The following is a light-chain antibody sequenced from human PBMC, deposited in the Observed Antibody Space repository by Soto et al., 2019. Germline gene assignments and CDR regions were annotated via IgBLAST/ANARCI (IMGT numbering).Light chain of an antibody. CDR3: QQYNNWPIT. V-gene: IGKV3-15*01. CDR1: QSVDSY. J-gene: IGKJ5*01. Sequence: IVWTQSPASRSLSPGERATLSCRASQSVDSYLVWYQQRPGQAPSLLIYGASTRAAGIPARFSGSGSGTEFTLTISSLQSEDFAVYYCQQYNNWPITFGQGTRLEI. CDR2: GAS.